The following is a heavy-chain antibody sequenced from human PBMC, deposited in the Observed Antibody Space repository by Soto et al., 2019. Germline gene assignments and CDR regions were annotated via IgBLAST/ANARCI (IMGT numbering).Heavy chain of an antibody. CDR3: ARGARFGDRRYMDV. Sequence: PSETLSLTCTFSGGSISSYYWFWIRQSPGRGLEWIGYVYYSGKTNYNPSLESRVTIPIDTSENQFSLKLNSVTAADTAVYYCARGARFGDRRYMDVWGKGTTVTGSS. CDR2: VYYSGKT. CDR1: GGSISSYY. V-gene: IGHV4-59*12. J-gene: IGHJ6*03. D-gene: IGHD3-10*01.